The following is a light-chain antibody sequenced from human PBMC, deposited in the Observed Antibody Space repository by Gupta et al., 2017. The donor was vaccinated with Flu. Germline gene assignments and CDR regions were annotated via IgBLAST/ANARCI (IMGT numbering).Light chain of an antibody. V-gene: IGLV2-14*01. Sequence: QSALTPPASVSGSPGQSIPISCTGTSSDVGRSDYVSWYRQDPGKAPKLVIYDVSNRPSGVSSRFSGSKSGNTASLTISGLQAEDETDYYCSSYTSSSTFYVFGSGTKVTVL. CDR3: SSYTSSSTFYV. J-gene: IGLJ1*01. CDR1: SSDVGRSDY. CDR2: DVS.